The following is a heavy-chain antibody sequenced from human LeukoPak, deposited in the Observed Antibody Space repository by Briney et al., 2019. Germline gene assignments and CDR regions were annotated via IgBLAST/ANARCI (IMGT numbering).Heavy chain of an antibody. CDR3: ATSYDYKVAPFDL. CDR2: INTNGRT. CDR1: GGSIRDYQ. D-gene: IGHD5-12*01. Sequence: SETLSLTCAVSGGSIRDYQWCWIRHPPGKGLEWIGHINTNGRTDYNPSLRSRLTFSADTSRYQFSLKLSSVTAADTAMYYCATSYDYKVAPFDLCGQGTLVTVSS. V-gene: IGHV4-4*09. J-gene: IGHJ4*02.